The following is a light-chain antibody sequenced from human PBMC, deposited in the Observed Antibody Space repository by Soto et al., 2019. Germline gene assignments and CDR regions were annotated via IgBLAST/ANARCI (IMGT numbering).Light chain of an antibody. J-gene: IGLJ2*01. CDR3: GTWDSSVSGVV. CDR1: SSNIGDNY. Sequence: QSVLTQPPSVSAAPGQKVTISCSGSSSNIGDNYVSWYQQFPGAAPKLLIYDNTERPSGIPDRFSGSKSGTSATLGITGLQTGDEAIYYCGTWDSSVSGVVFGAGTKVTVL. CDR2: DNT. V-gene: IGLV1-51*01.